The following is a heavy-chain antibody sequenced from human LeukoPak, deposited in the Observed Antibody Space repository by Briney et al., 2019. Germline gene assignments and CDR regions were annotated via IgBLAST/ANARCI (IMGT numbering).Heavy chain of an antibody. D-gene: IGHD1-1*01. Sequence: PSETLSLTCTVSGGSISSSSYYWGWIRQPPGKGLEWIGSIYSSGSTYYNPSLKSRVTISVDTSKNQFSLKLTSVTAADTAVYYCAREGTESQTVAFDIWGQGTMVTVSS. V-gene: IGHV4-39*07. CDR3: AREGTESQTVAFDI. CDR2: IYSSGST. CDR1: GGSISSSSYY. J-gene: IGHJ3*02.